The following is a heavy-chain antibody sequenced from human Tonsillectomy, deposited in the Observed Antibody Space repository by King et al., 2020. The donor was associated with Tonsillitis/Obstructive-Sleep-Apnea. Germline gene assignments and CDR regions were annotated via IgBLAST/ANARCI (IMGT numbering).Heavy chain of an antibody. CDR3: ARPVNSGDFDY. D-gene: IGHD6-19*01. J-gene: IGHJ4*02. V-gene: IGHV3-21*01. CDR2: ISVSSRFI. Sequence: VQLVESGGGLVKPGGSLRLSCATSGFTFTDYSMNWVRQAPGKGLEWVSSISVSSRFIYYADSVQGRFTVSRDNAKNSLYLQMSSLRPEDTAVYYCARPVNSGDFDYWGQGTLVTVSS. CDR1: GFTFTDYS.